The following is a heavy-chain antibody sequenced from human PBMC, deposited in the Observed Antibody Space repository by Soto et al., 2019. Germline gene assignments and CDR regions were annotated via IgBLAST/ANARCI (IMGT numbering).Heavy chain of an antibody. CDR1: GGSISSGGYY. D-gene: IGHD3-10*01. J-gene: IGHJ4*02. CDR3: ATLYMVRGVRTFDY. CDR2: IYYTGST. V-gene: IGHV4-31*03. Sequence: QVQLQESGPGLVKPSQTLSLTCTVSGGSISSGGYYWSWIRQHPGKGLEWIGYIYYTGSTYYNPSLKSRGTISVDTSKTQFSLKLSSVTAADTAVYYCATLYMVRGVRTFDYWGQGTLVTVSS.